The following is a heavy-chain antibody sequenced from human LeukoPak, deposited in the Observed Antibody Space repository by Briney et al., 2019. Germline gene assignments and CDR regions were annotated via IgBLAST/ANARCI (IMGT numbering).Heavy chain of an antibody. J-gene: IGHJ6*02. Sequence: GGSLRLSCAASGFTFSDYYMSWIRQAPGKGLEWVSYISSSGSYTNYADSVKGRFTISRDNAKNSLYLQMNSLRAEDTAVYYCARAPHYSNYGPYYYGMDVWGQGTTVTVSS. CDR2: ISSSGSYT. D-gene: IGHD4-11*01. CDR1: GFTFSDYY. CDR3: ARAPHYSNYGPYYYGMDV. V-gene: IGHV3-11*06.